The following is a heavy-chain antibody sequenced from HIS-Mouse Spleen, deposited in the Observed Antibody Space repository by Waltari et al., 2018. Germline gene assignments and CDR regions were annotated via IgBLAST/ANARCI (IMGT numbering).Heavy chain of an antibody. Sequence: QVQLVQSGAELKKPGGSVKVSCKASGYTFTSCGINWVRQATGQGLEWMGWMNPNSGNTGYAQKFQGRVTMTRNTSISTAYMELSSLRSEDTAVYYCARGHDYSNYFDYWGQGTLVTVSS. CDR2: MNPNSGNT. D-gene: IGHD4-4*01. CDR3: ARGHDYSNYFDY. V-gene: IGHV1-8*01. J-gene: IGHJ4*02. CDR1: GYTFTSCG.